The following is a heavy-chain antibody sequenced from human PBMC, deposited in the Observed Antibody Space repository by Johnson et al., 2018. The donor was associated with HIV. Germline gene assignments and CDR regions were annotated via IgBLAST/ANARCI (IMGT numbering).Heavy chain of an antibody. J-gene: IGHJ3*02. CDR3: ARDLKSYYDSSGYFDAFDI. V-gene: IGHV3-20*04. CDR2: INWNGGST. D-gene: IGHD3-22*01. Sequence: VHLVESGGGVVQPGRSLRLSCAASGFTFDDYGMSWVRQPPGKGLEWVSGINWNGGSTGYAYSVKGRFTISRDNAKNSLYLQINSLRAEDTALYYCARDLKSYYDSSGYFDAFDIWGQGTMVTVSS. CDR1: GFTFDDYG.